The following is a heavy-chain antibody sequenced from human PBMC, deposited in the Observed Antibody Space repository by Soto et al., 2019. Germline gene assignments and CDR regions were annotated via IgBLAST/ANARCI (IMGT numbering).Heavy chain of an antibody. V-gene: IGHV3-33*01. Sequence: QVQLVESGGGVVQPGRSLRLSCAASGFTFSSYGMHWVRQAPGKGLEWVAVIWYDGSNKYYADSVKGRFTISRDNSKNTLYLQMNSLRAEDTAVYYCATEGAFGELYYWGQGTLVTVSS. CDR3: ATEGAFGELYY. J-gene: IGHJ4*02. CDR2: IWYDGSNK. D-gene: IGHD3-10*01. CDR1: GFTFSSYG.